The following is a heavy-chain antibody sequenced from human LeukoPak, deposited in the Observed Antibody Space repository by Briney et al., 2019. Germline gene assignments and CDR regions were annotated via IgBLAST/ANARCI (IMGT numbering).Heavy chain of an antibody. V-gene: IGHV1-2*02. D-gene: IGHD3-10*01. CDR2: INPNSGGT. CDR3: ARSRDRPYYYYGMDV. CDR1: GYTFTGYY. J-gene: IGHJ6*02. Sequence: APVKVSCKASGYTFTGYYMHWVRQAPGQGLEWMGWINPNSGGTNYAQKFQGRVTMTRDTSISTAYMELSRLRSDDTAVYYCARSRDRPYYYYGMDVWGQGTTVTVSS.